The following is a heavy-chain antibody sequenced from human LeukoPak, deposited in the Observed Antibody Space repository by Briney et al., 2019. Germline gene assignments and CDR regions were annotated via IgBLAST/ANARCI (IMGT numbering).Heavy chain of an antibody. D-gene: IGHD2/OR15-2a*01. CDR3: ARNVSGQYFDI. J-gene: IGHJ2*01. CDR2: ISGSGDST. Sequence: PGGSLRLSCAASGFTFSSYAMNWVRQAPGKGLECISAISGSGDSTYYADSVKGRFTISRDNSKNTLYLQMNILIAEDTAVYYCARNVSGQYFDIWGRGTLVTVSS. CDR1: GFTFSSYA. V-gene: IGHV3-23*01.